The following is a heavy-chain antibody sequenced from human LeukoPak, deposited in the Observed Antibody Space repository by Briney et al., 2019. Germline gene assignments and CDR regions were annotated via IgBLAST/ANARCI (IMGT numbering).Heavy chain of an antibody. Sequence: GGSLRLSCAASGFTFSSYNMNWVRQAPGKGLEWVSSISSSSSYIYYADSVKGRFTISRDNAKNSLYLQMNSLRAEDTAVYYCASRLGYYGLGGVTPDAFDIWGQGTMVTVSS. J-gene: IGHJ3*02. V-gene: IGHV3-21*01. CDR2: ISSSSSYI. CDR3: ASRLGYYGLGGVTPDAFDI. D-gene: IGHD3-10*01. CDR1: GFTFSSYN.